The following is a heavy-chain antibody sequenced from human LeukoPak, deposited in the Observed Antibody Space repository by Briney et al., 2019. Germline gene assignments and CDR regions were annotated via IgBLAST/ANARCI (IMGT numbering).Heavy chain of an antibody. CDR2: IIPIFGTA. D-gene: IGHD6-13*01. V-gene: IGHV1-69*06. Sequence: SVKVSCKASGGTFSSYAISWVRQAPGQGLEWMGGIIPIFGTANYAQKFQGRVTITADKSTSTAYMELSSLRSEDTAVYYCASSGINPSNIAAAGYDAFDIWGQGTMVTVSS. CDR1: GGTFSSYA. CDR3: ASSGINPSNIAAAGYDAFDI. J-gene: IGHJ3*02.